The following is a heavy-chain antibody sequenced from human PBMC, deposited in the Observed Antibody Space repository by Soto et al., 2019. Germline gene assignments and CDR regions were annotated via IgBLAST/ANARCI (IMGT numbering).Heavy chain of an antibody. V-gene: IGHV4-59*12. J-gene: IGHJ6*03. Sequence: PSETLSLTCTVSGASISTYYWSWFRQPPGKGLEWIGYIHNSGSTNYNPSLNSRVTISVDTSKSQFSLNLSSVTAADTAIYYCARWLHWYYYMDVWGLGTTVTVSS. CDR2: IHNSGST. D-gene: IGHD1-1*01. CDR1: GASISTYY. CDR3: ARWLHWYYYMDV.